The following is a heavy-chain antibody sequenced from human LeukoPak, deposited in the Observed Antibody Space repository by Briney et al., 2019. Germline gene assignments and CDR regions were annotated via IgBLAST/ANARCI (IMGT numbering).Heavy chain of an antibody. CDR2: INHSGST. V-gene: IGHV4-34*01. CDR1: GGSFSGYH. Sequence: SETLPLTCAVYGGSFSGYHWSWIRQPPGKGLEWIGEINHSGSTNYNPSLKSRVTISVDTSKNQFSLKLSSVTAADTAVYYCARVRGYYFDYWGQGTLVTVSS. CDR3: ARVRGYYFDY. J-gene: IGHJ4*02.